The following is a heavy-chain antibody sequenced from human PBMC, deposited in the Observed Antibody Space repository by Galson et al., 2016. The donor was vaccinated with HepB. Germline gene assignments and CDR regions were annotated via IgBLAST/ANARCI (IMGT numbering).Heavy chain of an antibody. J-gene: IGHJ4*02. CDR3: ATYNVSLGDYNAFDF. Sequence: SVKVSCKASGGTFTSYPVSWVRQAPGQGLEWMGWISTYNGNTKSAQKVQDRVTMTTDTSTGTGYLELRSLTSEDTAVYYCATYNVSLGDYNAFDFWGQGTLVTVSA. D-gene: IGHD3-10*01. CDR2: ISTYNGNT. CDR1: GGTFTSYP. V-gene: IGHV1-18*01.